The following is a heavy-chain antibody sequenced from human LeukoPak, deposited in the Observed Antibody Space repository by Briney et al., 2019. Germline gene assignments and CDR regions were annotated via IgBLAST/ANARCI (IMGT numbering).Heavy chain of an antibody. D-gene: IGHD1-26*01. Sequence: GSLRLSCAASGFTFSSYSMNWVRQAPGKGLEWVSSISSSSSYIYYADSVKGRFTISRDNAKNSLYLQMNSLRAKDTAVYYCARDIVGATKVGYWGQGTLVTVSS. V-gene: IGHV3-21*01. CDR2: ISSSSSYI. CDR1: GFTFSSYS. CDR3: ARDIVGATKVGY. J-gene: IGHJ4*02.